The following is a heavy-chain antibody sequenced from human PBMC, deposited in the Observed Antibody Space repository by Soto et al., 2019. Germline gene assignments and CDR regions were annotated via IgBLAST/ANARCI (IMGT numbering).Heavy chain of an antibody. CDR2: IYYSGRT. D-gene: IGHD6-19*01. Sequence: QVQLQESGPGLVKPSETLSLTCTVSGGSINDYYWSWIRQPPGKGLEGFGYIYYSGRTNYTPSLGSRVTISVHTSRNQFSLKLTSVTAADTAVYYCARRGGGGWYDYAFDIWGQGTMVTVSS. V-gene: IGHV4-59*08. CDR3: ARRGGGGWYDYAFDI. J-gene: IGHJ3*02. CDR1: GGSINDYY.